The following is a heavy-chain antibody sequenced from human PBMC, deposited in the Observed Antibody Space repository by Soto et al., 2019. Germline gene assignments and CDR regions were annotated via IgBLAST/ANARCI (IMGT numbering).Heavy chain of an antibody. Sequence: QAQLVQSGAEVRKPGASVKVSCKASGYTFYSHSISWVRQAPGQGLEWMGRINADYGNTQYAQKFRGRVTMTTDTSTTTVYMELTNLRSDDTAVYYCARCIQGDYYYGMDVWGQGTTVT. V-gene: IGHV1-18*01. CDR2: INADYGNT. CDR3: ARCIQGDYYYGMDV. J-gene: IGHJ6*02. CDR1: GYTFYSHS. D-gene: IGHD5-18*01.